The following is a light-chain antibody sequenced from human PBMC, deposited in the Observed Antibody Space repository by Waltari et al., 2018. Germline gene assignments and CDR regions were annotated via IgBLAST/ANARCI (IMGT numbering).Light chain of an antibody. Sequence: QSVLTQPPSVSGAPGQRVTVSCTGSSSNIGAGYAVHWYQHLPGTAPTLPIYANNHGPPGLPARFSRSKSGTPASLAIAGLQADDEADYYCQSYDTSLSGSNWVFGGGTKLTVL. CDR2: ANN. J-gene: IGLJ3*02. V-gene: IGLV1-40*01. CDR3: QSYDTSLSGSNWV. CDR1: SSNIGAGYA.